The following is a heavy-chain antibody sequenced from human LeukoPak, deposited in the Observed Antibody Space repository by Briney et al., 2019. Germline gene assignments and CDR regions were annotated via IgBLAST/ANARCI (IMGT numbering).Heavy chain of an antibody. Sequence: SETLSLTCTVSGGSISSYYWSWIRQPAGKGLEWIGRIYTSGSTNYNPSLKRRVTMSVDTSKNQFSLKLSPVTAADTAVYYCARVGVVPAYHYYYMDVWGKGTTVTVSS. J-gene: IGHJ6*03. CDR1: GGSISSYY. CDR2: IYTSGST. V-gene: IGHV4-4*07. D-gene: IGHD2-2*01. CDR3: ARVGVVPAYHYYYMDV.